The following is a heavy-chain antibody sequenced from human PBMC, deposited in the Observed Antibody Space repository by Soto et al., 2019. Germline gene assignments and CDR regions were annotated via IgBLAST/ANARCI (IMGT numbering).Heavy chain of an antibody. CDR3: ARGPGWFGELHGRGYYYYYGMDV. V-gene: IGHV4-34*01. CDR2: IDHSGST. D-gene: IGHD3-10*01. J-gene: IGHJ6*02. CDR1: GGSCSGYY. Sequence: LETLSLTCAVYGGSCSGYYWSWIRQPPGKGLEWIGEIDHSGSTNYNPSLKSRVTISVDTSKNQFSLKLSSVTAADTAVYYCARGPGWFGELHGRGYYYYYGMDVWGQGTTVTVSS.